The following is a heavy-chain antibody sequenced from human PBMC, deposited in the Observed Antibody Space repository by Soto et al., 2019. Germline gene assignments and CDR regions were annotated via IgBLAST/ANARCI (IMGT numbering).Heavy chain of an antibody. J-gene: IGHJ4*02. D-gene: IGHD6-25*01. CDR3: ASVPPEASLTPYRDY. CDR2: IFHSGTT. V-gene: IGHV4-30-2*01. Sequence: PSETLSLTCAVSGGSISRSGYSWSWIRQPPGKGLEWIGYIFHSGTTYYNPSLKNRLTISIDRSKNQFSLKLGSVTAADTAVYYCASVPPEASLTPYRDYWGLGILVTVSS. CDR1: GGSISRSGYS.